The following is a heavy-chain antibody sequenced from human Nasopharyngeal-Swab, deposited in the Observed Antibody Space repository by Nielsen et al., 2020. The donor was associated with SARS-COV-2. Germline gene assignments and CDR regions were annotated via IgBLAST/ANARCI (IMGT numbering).Heavy chain of an antibody. Sequence: SVTLSLTCTVSGGSISSYYWSWIRQPPGKGLEWIGYLYYSGSTNYNPSLKSRVTISVDTSKNQFSLKLSSMTAADTAVYYCARGFDYWGQGTLVTVSS. V-gene: IGHV4-59*13. CDR1: GGSISSYY. CDR3: ARGFDY. CDR2: LYYSGST. J-gene: IGHJ4*02.